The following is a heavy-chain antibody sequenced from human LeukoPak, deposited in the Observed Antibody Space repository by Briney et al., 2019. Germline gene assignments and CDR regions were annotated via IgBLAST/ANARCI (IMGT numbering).Heavy chain of an antibody. CDR3: ARGAVAVRNAFDI. D-gene: IGHD6-19*01. J-gene: IGHJ3*02. Sequence: TSQTLSLTCAISGDSVSSNSAAWNWIRQSPSRGLEGLGRKYYSSKWYNDYAVSVKSRITLNPDTSTNQFSLQLNSVTPEDTALYYCARGAVAVRNAFDIWGQGTMVTVSS. CDR2: KYYSSKWYN. V-gene: IGHV6-1*01. CDR1: GDSVSSNSAA.